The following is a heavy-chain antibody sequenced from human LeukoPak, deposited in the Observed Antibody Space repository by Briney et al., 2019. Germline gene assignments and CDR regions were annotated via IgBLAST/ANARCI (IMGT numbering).Heavy chain of an antibody. CDR3: ARDAGYGGNSDY. CDR1: GFTFNMYW. D-gene: IGHD4-23*01. V-gene: IGHV3-7*01. J-gene: IGHJ4*02. Sequence: TGGSLRLSCAASGFTFNMYWMTWVRQAPGKGLDSVAYINKDGSDKYYVDSVKGRFTVSRDNAKNSLYLQMNSLRAEDTAVYYCARDAGYGGNSDYWGQGTLVTVSS. CDR2: INKDGSDK.